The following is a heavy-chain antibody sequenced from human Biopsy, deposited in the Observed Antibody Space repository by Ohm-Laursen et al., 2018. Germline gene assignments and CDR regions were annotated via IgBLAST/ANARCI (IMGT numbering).Heavy chain of an antibody. CDR3: ARLGNFWNAEDGLDL. D-gene: IGHD3-3*01. CDR2: ASYSGYT. CDR1: DDSIRNFY. J-gene: IGHJ3*01. V-gene: IGHV4-59*08. Sequence: SDTLSLTCTVSDDSIRNFYWTWIRQPPGQGLEWIGNASYSGYTNYNPSLKSRFTISVHTSKNHFSRNLRSVTAADTAVYSCARLGNFWNAEDGLDLWGLGTMVTVSS.